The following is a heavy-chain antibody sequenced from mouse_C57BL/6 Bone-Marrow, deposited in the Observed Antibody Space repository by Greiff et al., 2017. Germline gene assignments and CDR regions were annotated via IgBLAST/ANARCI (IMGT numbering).Heavy chain of an antibody. V-gene: IGHV5-12*01. J-gene: IGHJ3*01. CDR1: GFTFSDYY. D-gene: IGHD1-1*01. CDR2: ISNGGGST. Sequence: EVHLVESGGGLVQPGGSLKLSCAASGFTFSDYYMYWVRQTPEKRLEWVAYISNGGGSTYYPDTVKGRFTISRDNAKNTLYLQVSRLKSEDTAMYYCARIDYGSSFAYWGEGTLVTVSA. CDR3: ARIDYGSSFAY.